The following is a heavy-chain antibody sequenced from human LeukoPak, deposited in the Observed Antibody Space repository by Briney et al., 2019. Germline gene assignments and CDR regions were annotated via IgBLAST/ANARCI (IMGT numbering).Heavy chain of an antibody. D-gene: IGHD1-26*01. Sequence: SETLSLTCTVSGGSISSYYWSWIRQPPGKGLEWIGYIYYSGSTKYNPSLKSRVTISVDTSNNQFSLNLRSVTAADTAVYYCATTTSGGDAFDIWGQGTMVTVSS. V-gene: IGHV4-59*01. J-gene: IGHJ3*02. CDR2: IYYSGST. CDR3: ATTTSGGDAFDI. CDR1: GGSISSYY.